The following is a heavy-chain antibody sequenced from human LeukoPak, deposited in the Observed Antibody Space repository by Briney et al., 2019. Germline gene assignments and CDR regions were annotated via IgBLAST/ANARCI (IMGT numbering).Heavy chain of an antibody. V-gene: IGHV3-30-3*01. CDR3: ARVVLRYFDLADY. CDR2: ISYDGSNK. J-gene: IGHJ4*02. D-gene: IGHD3-9*01. Sequence: GGSLRLSRAASGFTFSSYAMHGVRQAPGKGLEWVAVISYDGSNKYYADSVKGRFTISRDNSKNTLYLQMNSLRAEDTAVYYCARVVLRYFDLADYWGQGTLVTVSS. CDR1: GFTFSSYA.